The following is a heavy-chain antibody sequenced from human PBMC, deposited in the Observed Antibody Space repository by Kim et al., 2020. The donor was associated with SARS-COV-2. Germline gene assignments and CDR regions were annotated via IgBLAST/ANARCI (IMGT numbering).Heavy chain of an antibody. V-gene: IGHV4-59*13. D-gene: IGHD1-26*01. CDR1: GGSITNNY. J-gene: IGHJ4*02. CDR2: FYYSGST. Sequence: SETLSLTCTVSGGSITNNYWSWIRQPPGKGLEWIGYFYYSGSTNYNPSLRSRATISLDTSRSQFSLKLDSVTAADTALYYCARTPGLAWQSGSYIDYWGQGTLVTVSS. CDR3: ARTPGLAWQSGSYIDY.